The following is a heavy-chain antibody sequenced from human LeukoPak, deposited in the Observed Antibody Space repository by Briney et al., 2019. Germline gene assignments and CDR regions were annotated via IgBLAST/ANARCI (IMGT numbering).Heavy chain of an antibody. J-gene: IGHJ4*02. D-gene: IGHD6-19*01. CDR1: GFTFSSYG. CDR3: AKGHSSGWNNYFGY. Sequence: GRSLRLSCAASGFTFSSYGMHWVRQAPGKGLEWVAVIWYDGSNKYYADSVKGRFTISRDNSKNTLYLQMNSLRAEDTAVYYCAKGHSSGWNNYFGYWGQGTLVTVSS. CDR2: IWYDGSNK. V-gene: IGHV3-33*06.